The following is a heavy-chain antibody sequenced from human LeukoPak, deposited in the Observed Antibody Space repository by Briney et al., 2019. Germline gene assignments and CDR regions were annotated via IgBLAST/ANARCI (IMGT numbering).Heavy chain of an antibody. CDR3: ARTGTTPMSFRPTPYYFDY. CDR2: INTNTGNP. D-gene: IGHD1-7*01. Sequence: ASVKVSCKASGGTFSSYAISWVRQAPGQGLEWMGWINTNTGNPTYAQGFTGRFVFSLDTSVSTAYLQISSLKAEDTAVYYCARTGTTPMSFRPTPYYFDYWGQGTLVTVSS. V-gene: IGHV7-4-1*02. CDR1: GGTFSSYA. J-gene: IGHJ4*02.